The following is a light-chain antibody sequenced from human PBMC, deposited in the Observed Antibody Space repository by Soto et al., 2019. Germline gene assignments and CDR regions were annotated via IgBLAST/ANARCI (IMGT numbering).Light chain of an antibody. Sequence: EIVLTQSPGTLSLSPGERATLSCRASQCVSRIYLAWYQHKPGQAPNLLIYGASSRATGIPDRFSGSESGTDCTLTISRLEPEDFAVYYRMQYGSSSWTCGRGPTVEIK. CDR3: MQYGSSSWT. J-gene: IGKJ1*01. V-gene: IGKV3-20*01. CDR2: GAS. CDR1: QCVSRIY.